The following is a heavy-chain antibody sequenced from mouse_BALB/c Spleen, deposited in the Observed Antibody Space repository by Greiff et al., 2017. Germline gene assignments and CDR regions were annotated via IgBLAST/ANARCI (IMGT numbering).Heavy chain of an antibody. CDR1: GYTFTSYW. CDR2: IFPGTGTT. J-gene: IGHJ2*01. V-gene: IGHV1S132*01. Sequence: VKLMESGAELVKPGASVKLSCKTSGYTFTSYWIQWVKQRPGQGLGWIGEIFPGTGTTYYNEKFKGKATLTIDTSSSTAYMQLSSLTSEDSAVYFCVYGYDYWGQGTTLTVSS. CDR3: VYGYDY. D-gene: IGHD2-2*01.